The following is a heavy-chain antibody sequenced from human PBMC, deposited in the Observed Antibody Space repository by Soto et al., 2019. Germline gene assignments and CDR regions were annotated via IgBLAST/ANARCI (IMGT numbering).Heavy chain of an antibody. J-gene: IGHJ3*02. V-gene: IGHV1-46*01. Sequence: ASVKVSCKASGYTFTSYYMHWGRQAPGQGLEWMGIINPSGGSTSYAQKFQGRVTMTRDTSTSTVYMELSSLRSEDTAVYYCARDRRYDFWSKGDAFDIWGQGTMVTVSS. CDR3: ARDRRYDFWSKGDAFDI. D-gene: IGHD3-3*01. CDR2: INPSGGST. CDR1: GYTFTSYY.